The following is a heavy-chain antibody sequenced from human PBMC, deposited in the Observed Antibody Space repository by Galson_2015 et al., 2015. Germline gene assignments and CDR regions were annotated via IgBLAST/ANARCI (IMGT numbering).Heavy chain of an antibody. J-gene: IGHJ5*02. CDR1: GGSFSGFY. D-gene: IGHD3-3*01. CDR2: INHSGST. Sequence: ETLSLTCAVYGGSFSGFYWSWIRQPPGKGLEWIGEINHSGSTNYNPSLKSRVTRSVDTSKNQFSLKLSSVTAADTAVYYCARARPFWSGYYTGILPAYNWFDPWGQGTLVTVSS. CDR3: ARARPFWSGYYTGILPAYNWFDP. V-gene: IGHV4-34*01.